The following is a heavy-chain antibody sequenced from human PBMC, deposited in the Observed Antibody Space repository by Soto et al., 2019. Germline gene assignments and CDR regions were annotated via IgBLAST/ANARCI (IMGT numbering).Heavy chain of an antibody. D-gene: IGHD1-26*01. CDR3: ASIVGATRHYYYYGMDV. CDR1: GCALSSYA. CDR2: IIPIFGTA. Sequence: FLVNVACKASGCALSSYAISWVRKAPGQGLEWMGGIIPIFGTANYAQKFQGRVTITADESTSTAYMELSSLRSEDTAVYYCASIVGATRHYYYYGMDVWGQGTTVTVSS. J-gene: IGHJ6*02. V-gene: IGHV1-69*13.